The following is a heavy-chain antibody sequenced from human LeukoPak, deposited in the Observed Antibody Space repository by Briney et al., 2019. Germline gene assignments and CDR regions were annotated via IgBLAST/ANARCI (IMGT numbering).Heavy chain of an antibody. CDR3: ARGILAGPIYGFDI. CDR2: ISYSGST. CDR1: GGSISSYY. D-gene: IGHD3-9*01. V-gene: IGHV4-59*01. J-gene: IGHJ3*02. Sequence: PSETLSLTCAVSGGSISSYYWSWIRQPPGKGLEWIGYISYSGSTNYNPSLKSRVTIPVDTSKNQFSLKLSSVTAADTAVYYCARGILAGPIYGFDIWGQGTMVTVSS.